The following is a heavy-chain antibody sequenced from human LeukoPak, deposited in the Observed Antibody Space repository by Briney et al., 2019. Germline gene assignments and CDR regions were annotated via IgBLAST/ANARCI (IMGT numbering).Heavy chain of an antibody. D-gene: IGHD6-19*01. CDR2: VYHSGTT. J-gene: IGHJ5*02. Sequence: SEPLSLTCTVSGGSISSSSHYWGCIRQSPGKGLEWIGSVYHSGTTYYNPSLKSRVTISVDTSKNQFSLKLKSVTAADTAVYYCTTARGDSSGWYAWFDPWGQGTLVTVSS. V-gene: IGHV4-39*07. CDR3: TTARGDSSGWYAWFDP. CDR1: GGSISSSSHY.